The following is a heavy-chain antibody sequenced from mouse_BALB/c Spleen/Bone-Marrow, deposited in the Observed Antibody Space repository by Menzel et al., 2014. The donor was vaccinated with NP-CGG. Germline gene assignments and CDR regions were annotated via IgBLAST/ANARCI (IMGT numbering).Heavy chain of an antibody. CDR3: ARQRGYAYAMDY. CDR2: ISSGGSNT. J-gene: IGHJ4*01. D-gene: IGHD2-2*01. Sequence: EVKLMESGGGLVKPGGSLKLSCTASGFAFSGYDMSWVRQTPEKRLEWVAYISSGGSNTYYPDTVKGRFTTSRDNAKNTLYLQMNSLKSEDTAMYYCARQRGYAYAMDYWGQGTSVTVSS. V-gene: IGHV5-12-1*01. CDR1: GFAFSGYD.